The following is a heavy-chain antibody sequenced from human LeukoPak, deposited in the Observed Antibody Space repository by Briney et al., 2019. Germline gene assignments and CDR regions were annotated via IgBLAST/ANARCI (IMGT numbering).Heavy chain of an antibody. Sequence: GGSLRLSCAASGFTFDDYAMHWVRQAPGKGLEWVSYISSSSSYIYYADSVKGRCTISRDNAKNSLYLQMNSLRAEDTAVYYCARDSLMASGWFDPWGQGTLVTVSS. CDR1: GFTFDDYA. D-gene: IGHD5-24*01. V-gene: IGHV3-21*05. J-gene: IGHJ5*02. CDR3: ARDSLMASGWFDP. CDR2: ISSSSSYI.